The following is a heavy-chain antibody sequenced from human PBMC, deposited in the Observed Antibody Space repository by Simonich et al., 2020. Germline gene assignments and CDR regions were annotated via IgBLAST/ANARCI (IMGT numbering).Heavy chain of an antibody. CDR2: ISRSGSTI. Sequence: EVQLVESGGGLVQPGGSLRLSCAASGFTFSSYEMNWVRQAPGKGLDGVSYISRSGSTIYYAYSVKGRFTISRDNAKNSLYLQMNSLRAEDTAVYYCARHYYGDYYFDYWGQGTLVTVSS. J-gene: IGHJ4*02. D-gene: IGHD4-17*01. CDR1: GFTFSSYE. CDR3: ARHYYGDYYFDY. V-gene: IGHV3-48*03.